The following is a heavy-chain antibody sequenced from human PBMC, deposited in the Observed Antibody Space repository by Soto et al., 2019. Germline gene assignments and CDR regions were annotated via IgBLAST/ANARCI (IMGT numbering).Heavy chain of an antibody. V-gene: IGHV4-59*12. D-gene: IGHD6-6*01. CDR3: ARERPDGARLDP. J-gene: IGHJ5*02. CDR2: IYYSGST. CDR1: GGSISNYY. Sequence: PSETLSLTCTVSGGSISNYYWSWIRQPPGKGLEWIGYIYYSGSTYYNPPLKSRVTISVDTSKNQFSLKLSSVTAADTAVYYCARERPDGARLDPWGQGTLVTVSS.